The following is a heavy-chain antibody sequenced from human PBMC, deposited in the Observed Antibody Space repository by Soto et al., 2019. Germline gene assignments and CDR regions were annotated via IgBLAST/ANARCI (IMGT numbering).Heavy chain of an antibody. CDR2: IYWDDDK. CDR3: AHIVVAGLGYYFDY. D-gene: IGHD6-19*01. Sequence: QITLKESGPTLVKPTQTLTLTCTFSGFSLSSTRMAVGWIRQPPGKALEWLALIYWDDDKRYSPFLKSRPTITKDTSKNQVVLTMSHREPVDKARYYCAHIVVAGLGYYFDYWGQGTLVTVSS. V-gene: IGHV2-5*02. J-gene: IGHJ4*02. CDR1: GFSLSSTRMA.